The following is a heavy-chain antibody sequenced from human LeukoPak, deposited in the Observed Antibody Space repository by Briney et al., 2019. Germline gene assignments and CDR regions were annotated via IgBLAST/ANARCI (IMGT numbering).Heavy chain of an antibody. J-gene: IGHJ2*01. CDR3: ARRVYCTGGACRNWYFDL. CDR2: IYYDGRT. D-gene: IGHD2-8*02. Sequence: SESLSLTCNVSGGSISSTTYYWGWIRQPPGKGLEWIGSIYYDGRTYYNPSLQSRLTISVDTSKNQFSLRLSSVTAADTAVYYCARRVYCTGGACRNWYFDLWGRGTLVTVSS. CDR1: GGSISSTTYY. V-gene: IGHV4-39*01.